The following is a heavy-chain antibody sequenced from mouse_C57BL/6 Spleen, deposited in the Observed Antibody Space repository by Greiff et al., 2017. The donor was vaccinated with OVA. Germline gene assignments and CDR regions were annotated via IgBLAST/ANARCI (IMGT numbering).Heavy chain of an antibody. Sequence: QVQLQQSGAELVKPGASVKISCKASGYAFSSYWMNWVKQRPGKGLEWIGQIYPGDGDTNYNGKFKGKATLTADKSSSTAYMQLSSLTSEDSAVYFCARSGVYYGSSYNAMDYWGQGTSVTVSS. D-gene: IGHD1-1*01. CDR3: ARSGVYYGSSYNAMDY. J-gene: IGHJ4*01. V-gene: IGHV1-80*01. CDR1: GYAFSSYW. CDR2: IYPGDGDT.